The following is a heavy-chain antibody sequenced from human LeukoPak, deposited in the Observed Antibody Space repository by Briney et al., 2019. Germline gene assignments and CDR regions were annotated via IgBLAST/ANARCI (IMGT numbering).Heavy chain of an antibody. V-gene: IGHV3-9*01. Sequence: GGSLRLSCAASGFTFDDYVMHWVRQAPGKGLEWVSGISWNSGSIGYADSVKGRFTISRDNAKNSLYLQMNSLRVEDTALYYCAKDNDGYNGGFDYWGQGTLVTVSS. CDR2: ISWNSGSI. D-gene: IGHD5-24*01. CDR3: AKDNDGYNGGFDY. J-gene: IGHJ4*02. CDR1: GFTFDDYV.